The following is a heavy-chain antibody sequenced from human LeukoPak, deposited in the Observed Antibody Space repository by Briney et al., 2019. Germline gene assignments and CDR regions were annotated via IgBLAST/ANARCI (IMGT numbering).Heavy chain of an antibody. CDR2: IIPIFGTA. CDR1: GGTFSSYA. J-gene: IGHJ4*02. Sequence: ASVKVSCKASGGTFSSYAISWVRQAPGQGLEWMGGIIPIFGTANYAQKFQGRVTITTDESTSTAYMELSSLRSEDTAVYYCARAGSSVTTRGPFDYWGQGTLVTVSS. V-gene: IGHV1-69*05. CDR3: ARAGSSVTTRGPFDY. D-gene: IGHD4-17*01.